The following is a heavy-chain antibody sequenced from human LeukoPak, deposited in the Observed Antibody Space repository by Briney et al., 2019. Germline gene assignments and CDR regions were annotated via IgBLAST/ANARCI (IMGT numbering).Heavy chain of an antibody. CDR1: GYTFTGYY. V-gene: IGHV1-2*02. Sequence: ASVKVSCKASGYTFTGYYMHWVRQAPGQGLEWMGWINPNSGGTNYAQKFQGRVTMTRDTSISTAYMELSRLRSDDTAVYYCARVVDTAMVSPWIIGHWGQGTLVTVSS. J-gene: IGHJ4*02. CDR3: ARVVDTAMVSPWIIGH. CDR2: INPNSGGT. D-gene: IGHD5-18*01.